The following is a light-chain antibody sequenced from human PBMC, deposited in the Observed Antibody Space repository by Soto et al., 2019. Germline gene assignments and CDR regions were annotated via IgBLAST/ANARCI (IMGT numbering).Light chain of an antibody. J-gene: IGKJ5*01. Sequence: DIVMTQSPLSLPVTPGEPASISCRSSQSLLHTDGYNYLDWYLQKSGQSPQLLIYLCSNRASGVPDRFSGSGSGTDFTLKISRVEAEDVGVHYCMQALQSPVTFGQGTRLDIK. CDR3: MQALQSPVT. V-gene: IGKV2-28*01. CDR1: QSLLHTDGYNY. CDR2: LCS.